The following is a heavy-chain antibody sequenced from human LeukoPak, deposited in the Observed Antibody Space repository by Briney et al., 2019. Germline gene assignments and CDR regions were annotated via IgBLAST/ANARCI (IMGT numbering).Heavy chain of an antibody. V-gene: IGHV1-69*04. Sequence: SVKVSCKASGGTFSSYAISWVRQAPGQGLEWMGRIVPILGIANYAQKFQGRVTITADKSTSTAYMELSSLRSEDTAVYYCASTIAARPWDYYYGMDVWGQGTTVTVSS. J-gene: IGHJ6*02. CDR3: ASTIAARPWDYYYGMDV. D-gene: IGHD6-6*01. CDR1: GGTFSSYA. CDR2: IVPILGIA.